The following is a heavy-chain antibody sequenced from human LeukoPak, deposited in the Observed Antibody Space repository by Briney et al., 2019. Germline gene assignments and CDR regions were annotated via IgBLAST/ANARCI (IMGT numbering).Heavy chain of an antibody. CDR3: AKVGFLEMEWLLYSDH. Sequence: SGGSLRLSCAASGLTFSSYAMSWVRQAPGKGLEWVSAISGSSGHTYYADSVKGRFTISRDNSKNTLYLQMNSLRAEDTAVYYCAKVGFLEMEWLLYSDHWGQGTLVTVSS. D-gene: IGHD3-3*01. V-gene: IGHV3-23*01. CDR2: ISGSSGHT. J-gene: IGHJ4*02. CDR1: GLTFSSYA.